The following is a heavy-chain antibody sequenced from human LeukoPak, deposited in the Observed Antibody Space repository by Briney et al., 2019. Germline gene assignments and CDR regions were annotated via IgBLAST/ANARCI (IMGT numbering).Heavy chain of an antibody. D-gene: IGHD3-10*01. CDR3: ARRIPTANYYGSGRSPPRHMDV. CDR1: GGSISSSSYY. CDR2: IYYSGST. Sequence: PSETLSLTCTVSGGSISSSSYYWGWIRQPPGKGLEWIGSIYYSGSTYYNPSLKSRVTISVDTSKNQFSLKLSSVTAADTAVYYCARRIPTANYYGSGRSPPRHMDVWGKGTTVTISS. J-gene: IGHJ6*03. V-gene: IGHV4-39*07.